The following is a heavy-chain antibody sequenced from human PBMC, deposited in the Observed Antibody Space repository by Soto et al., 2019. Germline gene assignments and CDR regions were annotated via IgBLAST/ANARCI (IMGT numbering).Heavy chain of an antibody. CDR2: IYYSGST. CDR3: ARAVETLTGKYYFDY. J-gene: IGHJ4*02. Sequence: SETLSLTCTVSGGSISSYYWSWIRQPPGKGLEWIGYIYYSGSTNYNPSLKSRVTISVDTSKNQFSLKLSSVTAADTAVYYCARAVETLTGKYYFDYWGQGTLVTVSS. D-gene: IGHD3-9*01. V-gene: IGHV4-59*01. CDR1: GGSISSYY.